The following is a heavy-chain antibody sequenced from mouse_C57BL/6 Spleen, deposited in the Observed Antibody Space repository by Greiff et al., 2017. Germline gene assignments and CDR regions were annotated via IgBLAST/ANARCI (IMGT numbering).Heavy chain of an antibody. Sequence: QVQLKESGAELARPGASVKLSCKASGYTFTSYGISWVKQRTGQGLEWIGEIYPRTGNSYYNEKFKGKATLTADKSSSTAYMGLRSLTSEDSAVYFCARKGYGNYEDYAMDYWGQGTSVTVSS. J-gene: IGHJ4*01. CDR1: GYTFTSYG. CDR2: IYPRTGNS. CDR3: ARKGYGNYEDYAMDY. D-gene: IGHD2-1*01. V-gene: IGHV1-81*01.